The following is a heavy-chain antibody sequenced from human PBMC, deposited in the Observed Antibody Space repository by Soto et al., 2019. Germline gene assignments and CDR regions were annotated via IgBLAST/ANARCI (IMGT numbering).Heavy chain of an antibody. CDR3: ARITKSGTVGPFDI. CDR2: IFSNDEK. D-gene: IGHD3-3*01. CDR1: GFSLSNARMG. V-gene: IGHV2-26*01. Sequence: QVTLKESGPVLVKPTETLTLTCTVSGFSLSNARMGVSWIRQPPGKALEWLAHIFSNDEKSYSTSLKSRLTISKDTSKSLVVLTMSNMDPVDTATYYCARITKSGTVGPFDIWGQGTMVTVSS. J-gene: IGHJ3*02.